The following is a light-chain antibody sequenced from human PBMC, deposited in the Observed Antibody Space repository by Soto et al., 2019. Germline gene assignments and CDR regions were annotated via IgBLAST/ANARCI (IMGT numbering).Light chain of an antibody. CDR2: GES. CDR3: QQYGSSLCT. J-gene: IGKJ1*01. Sequence: EIVLTQSPGTLSLSPGERATLSCRASQSVSSSYLAWYQQKPGQAPRLLIYGESSRATGIPDRFSGSGSGTDFTLTISRLEPEDFAVYYCQQYGSSLCTFGQGTKVEIK. CDR1: QSVSSSY. V-gene: IGKV3-20*01.